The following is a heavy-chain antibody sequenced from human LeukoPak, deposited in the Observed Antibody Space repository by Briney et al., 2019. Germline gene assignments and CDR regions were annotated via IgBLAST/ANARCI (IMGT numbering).Heavy chain of an antibody. V-gene: IGHV3-53*04. CDR1: GFTVSSNY. Sequence: GGSLRLSCAASGFTVSSNYMSWVRQAPGKGLEWVSVIYSGGRTYYADSVKGRFTISSHNSKNTLYLQMNSLRAEDTAVYYCARALGGFSDFWGQGTLVIVSS. CDR3: ARALGGFSDF. CDR2: IYSGGRT. J-gene: IGHJ4*02. D-gene: IGHD3-16*01.